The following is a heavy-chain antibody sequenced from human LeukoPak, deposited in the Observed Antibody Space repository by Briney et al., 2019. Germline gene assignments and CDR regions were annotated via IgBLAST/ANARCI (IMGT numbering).Heavy chain of an antibody. CDR3: ARGPLDIVVVPAAMLYFDY. J-gene: IGHJ4*02. CDR2: SYYSGST. CDR1: GGSISSSSYY. D-gene: IGHD2-2*03. Sequence: SETLFLTCTVSGGSISSSSYYWGWIRQPPGKGLEWSGRSYYSGSTYYNPSLKSRVTISVATTKNQFSLKLSSVTAADTAVYYCARGPLDIVVVPAAMLYFDYWGQGTLVTVSS. V-gene: IGHV4-39*07.